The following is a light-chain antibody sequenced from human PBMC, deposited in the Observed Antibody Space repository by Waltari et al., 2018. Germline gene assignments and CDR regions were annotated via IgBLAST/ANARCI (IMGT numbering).Light chain of an antibody. CDR3: ATWDDRLSVWV. J-gene: IGLJ3*02. CDR1: RSNPGTNY. Sequence: QSVLTPPPSASGTPGQKVTIPCSGGRSNPGTNYVFWYQPFPGTAPKPLIYRTYQRPSGVPDRFSGSKSGTSASLAINGLRSEDEAQYYCATWDDRLSVWVFGGGTMLTVL. V-gene: IGLV1-47*01. CDR2: RTY.